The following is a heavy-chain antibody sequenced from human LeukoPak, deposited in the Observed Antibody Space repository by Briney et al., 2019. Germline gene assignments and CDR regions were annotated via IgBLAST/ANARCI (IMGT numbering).Heavy chain of an antibody. V-gene: IGHV4-39*07. CDR2: IYYSGIS. J-gene: IGHJ5*02. CDR3: ARGRHSQRRRVAAVGPFDP. D-gene: IGHD6-13*01. CDR1: GGSISSSSYY. Sequence: SETLSLTCTVSGGSISSSSYYWGWIRQPPGKGLEWIGSIYYSGISYYNPSLKSRATISVDTSKNQFSLKLSSVTAADTAVYYCARGRHSQRRRVAAVGPFDPWGQGTLVTVSS.